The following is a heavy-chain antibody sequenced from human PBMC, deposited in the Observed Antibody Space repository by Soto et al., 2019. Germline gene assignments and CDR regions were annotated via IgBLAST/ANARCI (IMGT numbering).Heavy chain of an antibody. CDR2: IIPILGIA. J-gene: IGHJ4*02. CDR1: GGTFSSYT. D-gene: IGHD6-13*01. V-gene: IGHV1-69*08. CDR3: AGDCRSSWEYFDY. Sequence: QVQLVQSGAEVKKPGSSVKVSCKASGGTFSSYTISWVRQAPGQGLEWMGRIIPILGIANYAQKFQGRVTITADKSPGTGYMGLGNLRTEDKAGYYCAGDCRSSWEYFDYWGQGTLVTVSS.